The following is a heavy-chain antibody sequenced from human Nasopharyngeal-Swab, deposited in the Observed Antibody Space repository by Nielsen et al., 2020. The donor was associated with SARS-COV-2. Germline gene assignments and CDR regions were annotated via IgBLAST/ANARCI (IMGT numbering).Heavy chain of an antibody. J-gene: IGHJ6*02. V-gene: IGHV3-23*01. Sequence: GESLKISCAASGFTFITYAMSWVRQAPGKRLQWVSAISGSGGSTYYADSVKGRFTISRDNSKNTLHLQMNSLRAEDTAVYYCARGKGYSYADPLYYYGMDVWGQGTTVTVSS. CDR1: GFTFITYA. CDR2: ISGSGGST. D-gene: IGHD5-18*01. CDR3: ARGKGYSYADPLYYYGMDV.